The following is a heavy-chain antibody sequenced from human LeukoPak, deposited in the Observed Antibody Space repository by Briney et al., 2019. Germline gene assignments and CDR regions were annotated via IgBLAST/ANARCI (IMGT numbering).Heavy chain of an antibody. D-gene: IGHD2/OR15-2a*01. CDR2: ISQSGNTI. V-gene: IGHV3-23*01. CDR1: GFTFSTYA. J-gene: IGHJ4*02. Sequence: GGSLRLSCAASGFTFSTYAINWVRQAPGKGLEWISAISQSGNTIYYADSVKGRFIISRDNSKNTLYLQLNSLRAEDTAVYYCARGPTRANSTDYWGQGALVTVSS. CDR3: ARGPTRANSTDY.